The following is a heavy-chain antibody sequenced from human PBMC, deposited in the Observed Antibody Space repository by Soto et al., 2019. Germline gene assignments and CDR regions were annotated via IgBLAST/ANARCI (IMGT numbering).Heavy chain of an antibody. V-gene: IGHV1-46*01. Sequence: QVQLVQSGAEVKKPGASVKVSCKASGYIFTNHYIHWVRQAPGQGLEWMGIINPSGGSTNYLQKFQGIITMTRDTSTSTVYMELSSLRSEYTAVYFCARADYYDSSGFYYDCWGQGSLVTVSS. CDR1: GYIFTNHY. CDR3: ARADYYDSSGFYYDC. CDR2: INPSGGST. D-gene: IGHD3-22*01. J-gene: IGHJ4*02.